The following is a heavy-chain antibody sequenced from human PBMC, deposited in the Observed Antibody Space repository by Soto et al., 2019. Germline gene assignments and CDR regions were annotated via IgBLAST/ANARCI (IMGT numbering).Heavy chain of an antibody. V-gene: IGHV1-46*01. Sequence: ASVKVSCKASGYTFTSYYMHWVRQAPGQGLEWMGIINPSGGSTSYAQKFQGRVTMTRDTSTSTVYMELSSLRSEDTAVYYCARAGSVARIAAAEMYWFDPWGQGTLVTVSS. CDR1: GYTFTSYY. J-gene: IGHJ5*02. D-gene: IGHD6-13*01. CDR3: ARAGSVARIAAAEMYWFDP. CDR2: INPSGGST.